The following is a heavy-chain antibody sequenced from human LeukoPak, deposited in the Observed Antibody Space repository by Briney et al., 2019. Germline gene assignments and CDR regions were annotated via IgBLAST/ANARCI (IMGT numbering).Heavy chain of an antibody. V-gene: IGHV3-30*02. Sequence: GGSLRLSCAASGFTFSSYGMHWVRQAPGRGLEWVAFIRYDGSNKYYADSVKGRFTISRDNAKNSLYLQMNSLRAEDTAVYYCVRGSLASGVVVYYYYYLDVWGKGTTVTVSS. CDR2: IRYDGSNK. J-gene: IGHJ6*03. CDR1: GFTFSSYG. CDR3: VRGSLASGVVVYYYYYLDV. D-gene: IGHD3-3*01.